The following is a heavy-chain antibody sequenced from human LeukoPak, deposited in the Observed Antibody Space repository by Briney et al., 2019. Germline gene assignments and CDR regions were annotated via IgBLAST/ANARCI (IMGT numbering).Heavy chain of an antibody. V-gene: IGHV1-18*01. J-gene: IGHJ6*03. D-gene: IGHD6-13*01. CDR2: ISAHNGNT. Sequence: GASVKVSCKTSGYTFTTYGISWVRQAPGQGLEWMGWISAHNGNTNYAQKLQGRVTMTTDTSTSTAYMELRSLRSEDTAVYYCARVSYSSSWDSRDYYYMDVWGEGTTVTVSS. CDR1: GYTFTTYG. CDR3: ARVSYSSSWDSRDYYYMDV.